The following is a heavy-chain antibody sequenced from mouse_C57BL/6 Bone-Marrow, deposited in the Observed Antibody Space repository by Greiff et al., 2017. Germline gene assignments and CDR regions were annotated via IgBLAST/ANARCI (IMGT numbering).Heavy chain of an antibody. Sequence: EVNVVESGGGLVKPGGSLKLSCAASGFTFSSYAMSWVSQTPDKRLEWVATISADGSYTYYPANVKGRFTFSRDNAKNNLYLQMSHLKAEDTAMYYCAREGAGDYWGQGTTLTVSS. V-gene: IGHV5-4*01. J-gene: IGHJ2*01. CDR2: ISADGSYT. CDR3: AREGAGDY. CDR1: GFTFSSYA.